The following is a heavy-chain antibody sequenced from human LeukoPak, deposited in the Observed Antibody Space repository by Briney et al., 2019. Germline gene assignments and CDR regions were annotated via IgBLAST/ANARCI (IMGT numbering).Heavy chain of an antibody. Sequence: GGSLRLSCAASGFTFSSYAKGWVRQAPGKGLEWVSAITASGGNTYYADSVKGRFTISRDNSKNTLYLQVNSLRAEDTAVYYCAKGNGYSYGRYYFDYWGQGTLVTVSS. J-gene: IGHJ4*02. CDR2: ITASGGNT. V-gene: IGHV3-23*01. CDR1: GFTFSSYA. CDR3: AKGNGYSYGRYYFDY. D-gene: IGHD5-18*01.